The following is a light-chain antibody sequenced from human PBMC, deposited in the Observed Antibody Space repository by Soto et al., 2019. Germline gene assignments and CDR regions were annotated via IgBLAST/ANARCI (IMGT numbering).Light chain of an antibody. V-gene: IGKV3-20*01. CDR3: QQYGSSPPDT. CDR2: GAS. CDR1: QSVSSSY. J-gene: IGKJ5*01. Sequence: EIVFTRSPFTVCLSRWEIVTLSCRASQSVSSSYLAWYQQKPGQAPRLLIYGASSRATGIPDRFSGSGSGTDFTLTISRLEPEDFAVYYCQQYGSSPPDTFGQGTRLEIK.